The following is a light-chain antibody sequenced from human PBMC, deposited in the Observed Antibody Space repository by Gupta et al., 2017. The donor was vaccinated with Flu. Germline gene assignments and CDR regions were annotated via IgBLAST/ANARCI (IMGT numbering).Light chain of an antibody. Sequence: QTVVTQEPSLPVSPGGTATPTSGSSTGAVTSDYYPNWFQQKPGQTPTALIYSTNMKFSWTPGRFSGSLLGDKAALTVSNVRPEDEADYYGLLYYGGVQGVFGPGTKVTVL. CDR2: STN. CDR1: TGAVTSDYY. J-gene: IGLJ1*01. V-gene: IGLV7-43*01. CDR3: LLYYGGVQGV.